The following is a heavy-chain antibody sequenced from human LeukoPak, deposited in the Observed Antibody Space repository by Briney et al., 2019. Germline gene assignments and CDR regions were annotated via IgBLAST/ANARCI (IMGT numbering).Heavy chain of an antibody. CDR1: GFTFDTYS. D-gene: IGHD6-13*01. CDR2: ISSSSSYI. Sequence: PGGSLRLSCAASGFTFDTYSMNWVRQAPGKGLEWVSSISSSSSYIYYADSVKGRFTISRDNAKNSLYLLMNSLGAEDTAVYYRARSPGSTWSFDYWGQGTLVTVSS. V-gene: IGHV3-21*01. J-gene: IGHJ4*02. CDR3: ARSPGSTWSFDY.